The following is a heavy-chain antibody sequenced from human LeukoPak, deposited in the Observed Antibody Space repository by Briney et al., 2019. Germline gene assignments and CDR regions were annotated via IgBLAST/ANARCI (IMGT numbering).Heavy chain of an antibody. CDR2: ISWNSGSI. Sequence: PGGSLRLSCAASGFTFDDYAMHWVRQAPGKGLEWVSGISWNSGSIGYADSVKGRFTISRDNAKNSLYLQMNSLRAEDTALYYCAKDERNYYDSSGSPYFDYWGQGTLVTVSS. D-gene: IGHD3-22*01. J-gene: IGHJ4*02. CDR1: GFTFDDYA. CDR3: AKDERNYYDSSGSPYFDY. V-gene: IGHV3-9*01.